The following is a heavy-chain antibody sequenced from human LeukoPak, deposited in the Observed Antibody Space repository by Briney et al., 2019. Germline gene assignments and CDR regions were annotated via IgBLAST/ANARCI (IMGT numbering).Heavy chain of an antibody. J-gene: IGHJ4*02. CDR3: AKGGEAAGDFDY. CDR2: ISSSSSYI. D-gene: IGHD6-13*01. CDR1: GFTFSSYS. Sequence: GGTLRLSCAASGFTFSSYSMNWVRQAPGKGLEWVSSISSSSSYIYYADSVKGRFTISRDNAKNSLYLQMNSLRAEDTALYYCAKGGEAAGDFDYWGQGTLVTVSS. V-gene: IGHV3-21*04.